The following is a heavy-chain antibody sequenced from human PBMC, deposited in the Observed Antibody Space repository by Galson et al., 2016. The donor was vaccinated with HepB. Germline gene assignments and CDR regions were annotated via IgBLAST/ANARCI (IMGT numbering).Heavy chain of an antibody. Sequence: SGYTFNNYAMHWVRQAPGQKLEWMGWINVANGNTRYPQKFQGRVTITRDTSASTVYMELSSLRSEATAVYYCARNGDTSVWYGCFDPWGQGPLVTVSS. V-gene: IGHV1-3*01. CDR2: INVANGNT. D-gene: IGHD6-19*01. CDR3: ARNGDTSVWYGCFDP. J-gene: IGHJ5*02. CDR1: GYTFNNYA.